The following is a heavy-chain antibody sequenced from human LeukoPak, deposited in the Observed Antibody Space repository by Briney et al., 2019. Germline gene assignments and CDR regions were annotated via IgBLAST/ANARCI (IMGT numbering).Heavy chain of an antibody. D-gene: IGHD3-9*01. CDR1: GFTFSSYW. J-gene: IGHJ4*02. Sequence: GGSLRLSCAASGFTFSSYWMHWVRQAPGKGLVWVSRINSDGSSTSYADSVKGRFTISRDNSKNTLYLQMNSLRAEDTAVYYCARDPYDILTGSKGYFDYWGQGTLVTVSS. V-gene: IGHV3-74*01. CDR2: INSDGSST. CDR3: ARDPYDILTGSKGYFDY.